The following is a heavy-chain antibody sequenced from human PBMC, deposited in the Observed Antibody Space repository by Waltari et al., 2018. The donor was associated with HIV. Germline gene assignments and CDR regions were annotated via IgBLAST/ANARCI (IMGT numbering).Heavy chain of an antibody. J-gene: IGHJ4*02. CDR3: ARGGGYSSSYYFDY. Sequence: QVQLVESGGGVVQPGRSLRLSCAASGFTFSSYAMHWVRQAPGKGMEWVAVITYDGSNNYYADSVKGRFTISRDNSKNTLYLQMNSLRAEDTAVYYCARGGGYSSSYYFDYWGQGTLVTVSS. CDR2: ITYDGSNN. D-gene: IGHD5-12*01. V-gene: IGHV3-30-3*01. CDR1: GFTFSSYA.